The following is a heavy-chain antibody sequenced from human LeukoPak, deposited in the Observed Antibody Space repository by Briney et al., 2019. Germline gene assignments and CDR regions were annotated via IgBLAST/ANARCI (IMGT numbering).Heavy chain of an antibody. J-gene: IGHJ4*02. Sequence: ASVKVSCKASGYTFTSYYMHWVRQAPGQGLEWMGIINPSGGSTSYAQKFQGRVTMTRDTSTSTVYMELSSLRSEDTAVYYCARGLVYYYDSSRYYYYFDYWGQGTLVTVSS. CDR1: GYTFTSYY. D-gene: IGHD3-22*01. CDR2: INPSGGST. V-gene: IGHV1-46*01. CDR3: ARGLVYYYDSSRYYYYFDY.